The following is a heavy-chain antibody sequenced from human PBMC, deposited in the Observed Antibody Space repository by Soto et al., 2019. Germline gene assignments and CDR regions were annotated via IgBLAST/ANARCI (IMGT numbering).Heavy chain of an antibody. CDR3: ARGRDVNEGDVEYFQN. Sequence: EVQLLESGGGLVQPGGSLRLSCAASGFTFSNYAMSWVRQAPGKGPEWVSTITKSGSRTYDADSVKGRFTISRDNSKNTLFRQMNGLRVEDTGIYYCARGRDVNEGDVEYFQNWGQGTLVTVSS. D-gene: IGHD1-1*01. J-gene: IGHJ1*01. V-gene: IGHV3-23*01. CDR1: GFTFSNYA. CDR2: ITKSGSRT.